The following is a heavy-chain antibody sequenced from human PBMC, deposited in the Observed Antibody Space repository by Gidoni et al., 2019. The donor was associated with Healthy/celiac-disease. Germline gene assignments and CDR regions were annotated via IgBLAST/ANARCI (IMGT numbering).Heavy chain of an antibody. V-gene: IGHV3-23*01. Sequence: EVQLLESGGGLVRPGGSLRLSCSASGFAFSSDAMTWVPQAPGKGLEWVSAIGGAGDKTYYADSVKGRFTISRDNSKNTLYLQMNSLRAEDTAVYYCATDRLNGYFDYWGQGTLVTVSS. CDR1: GFAFSSDA. D-gene: IGHD2-8*01. J-gene: IGHJ4*02. CDR3: ATDRLNGYFDY. CDR2: IGGAGDKT.